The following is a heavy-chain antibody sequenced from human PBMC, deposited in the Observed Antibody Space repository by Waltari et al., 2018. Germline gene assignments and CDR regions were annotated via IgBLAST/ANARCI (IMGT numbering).Heavy chain of an antibody. V-gene: IGHV4-34*01. CDR1: GGSFSGYY. CDR2: INHSGST. J-gene: IGHJ6*02. CDR3: ARGPYYDFWSGYYPTYYYYGMDV. D-gene: IGHD3-3*01. Sequence: QVQLQQWGAGLLKPSETLSLTCAVYGGSFSGYYWSWIRQPPGKGLAWIGEINHSGSTNYNPSLKSRVTISVDTSKNQFSLKLSSVTAADTAVYYCARGPYYDFWSGYYPTYYYYGMDVWGQGTTVTVSS.